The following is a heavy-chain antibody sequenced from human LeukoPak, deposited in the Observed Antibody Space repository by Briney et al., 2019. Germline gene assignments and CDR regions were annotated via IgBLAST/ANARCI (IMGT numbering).Heavy chain of an antibody. CDR2: INHSGST. CDR3: ARLLYFDWYDY. V-gene: IGHV4-34*01. CDR1: GGSFSGYY. J-gene: IGHJ4*02. Sequence: PSETLSLTCAVYGGSFSGYYWSWIRQPPGKGLEWIGEINHSGSTNYDPSLKSRVTISLDASKNQFTLKLNSVTAADTAVYYCARLLYFDWYDYWGQGNLVTVSS. D-gene: IGHD3-9*01.